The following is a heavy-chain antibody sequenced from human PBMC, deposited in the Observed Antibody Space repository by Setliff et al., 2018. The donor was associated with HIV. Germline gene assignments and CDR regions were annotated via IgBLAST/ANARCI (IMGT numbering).Heavy chain of an antibody. CDR1: GYTFTTYD. D-gene: IGHD2-21*01. CDR2: MNPNSANT. J-gene: IGHJ3*02. CDR3: ATSTLGWSDDAFDI. Sequence: EASVKVSCKASGYTFTTYDINWVRQATGQGLEWMGWMNPNSANTGYAQKFQGRVTMTRNTAISTAYMELRRLKSEDTAVYYCATSTLGWSDDAFDIWGQGTMVTVPS. V-gene: IGHV1-8*02.